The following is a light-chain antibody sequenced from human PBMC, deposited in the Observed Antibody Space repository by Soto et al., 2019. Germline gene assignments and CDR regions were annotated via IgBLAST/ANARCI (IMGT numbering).Light chain of an antibody. V-gene: IGKV3-20*01. J-gene: IGKJ4*01. CDR1: QSVKNNY. CDR2: DAS. Sequence: EIVLKQSPDTLSLSPGERATLSCRASQSVKNNYLAWYQQQPGQAPRFLIYDASSRATGIPDRFSGSGSGTEFTLTISRLEPEDYEVYYCQQYGSTPLTFGGGTKVDIK. CDR3: QQYGSTPLT.